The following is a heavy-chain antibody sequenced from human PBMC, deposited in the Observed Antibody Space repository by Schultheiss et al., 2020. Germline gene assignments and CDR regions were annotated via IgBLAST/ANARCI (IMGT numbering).Heavy chain of an antibody. Sequence: GGSLRLSCAASGFTFDDYAMHWVRQAPGKGLEWVSGISWNSGSIGYADSVKGRFTISRDNAKNSLYLQMNSLRAEDTALYYCARVSGDYVTYYYYGMDVWGQGTTVNVYS. CDR3: ARVSGDYVTYYYYGMDV. V-gene: IGHV3-9*01. CDR1: GFTFDDYA. J-gene: IGHJ6*02. D-gene: IGHD4-17*01. CDR2: ISWNSGSI.